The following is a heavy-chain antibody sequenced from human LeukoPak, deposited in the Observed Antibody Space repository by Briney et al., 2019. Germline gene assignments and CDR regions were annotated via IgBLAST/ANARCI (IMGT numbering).Heavy chain of an antibody. D-gene: IGHD2-2*01. CDR1: GYTFTGYY. V-gene: IGHV1-2*02. J-gene: IGHJ4*02. CDR3: ASGDGIVVVPAAMAAFFDY. Sequence: ASVKVSFKTSGYTFTGYYMHWVRQAPGQGPEWMGWINPKSGGTNYAQKFQGRVALTRDTSISTAYMELSRLRSDDTAVYYCASGDGIVVVPAAMAAFFDYWGQGTLVTVSS. CDR2: INPKSGGT.